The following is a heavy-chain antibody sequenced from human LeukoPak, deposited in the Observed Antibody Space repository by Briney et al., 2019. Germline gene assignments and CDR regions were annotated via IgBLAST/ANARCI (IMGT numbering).Heavy chain of an antibody. CDR1: GYTFTSYG. D-gene: IGHD3-22*01. V-gene: IGHV1-18*01. CDR2: ISAYNGNT. Sequence: ASVTVSCKASGYTFTSYGISWVRQAPGQGLEWMGWISAYNGNTNYSQKLQGRVTMTTDTSTSTAYTELRSLRSDDTAVYYCARDLNNYYDSSGYYGYWGQGTLVTVSS. J-gene: IGHJ4*02. CDR3: ARDLNNYYDSSGYYGY.